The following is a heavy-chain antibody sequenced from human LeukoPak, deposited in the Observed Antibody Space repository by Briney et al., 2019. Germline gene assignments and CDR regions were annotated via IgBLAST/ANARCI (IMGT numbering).Heavy chain of an antibody. CDR2: IYYSGST. V-gene: IGHV4-30-4*01. J-gene: IGHJ4*02. D-gene: IGHD3-3*01. CDR3: ARTRFLEWLLYSYYFDY. Sequence: PSQTLSLTCTVSGGSISSGDYYWSWIRQPPGKGLEWIGYIYYSGSTYSNPSLKSRVTISVDTSKNQFSLKLSSVTAADTAVYYCARTRFLEWLLYSYYFDYWGQGTLVTVSS. CDR1: GGSISSGDYY.